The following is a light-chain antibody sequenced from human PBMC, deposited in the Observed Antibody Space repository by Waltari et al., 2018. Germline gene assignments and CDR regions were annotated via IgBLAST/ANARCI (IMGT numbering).Light chain of an antibody. J-gene: IGKJ3*01. CDR2: GAS. CDR1: QSVFSAS. V-gene: IGKV3D-20*02. Sequence: EIVLTQSPGTLSLSPGDRATLPCRASQSVFSASLAWYQQKPGQAPRLLIYGASRRATGIPARFSGSGSGTDFTLTISSLEPEDFAVYYCQHSDHWPPDATFGPGTKVDI. CDR3: QHSDHWPPDAT.